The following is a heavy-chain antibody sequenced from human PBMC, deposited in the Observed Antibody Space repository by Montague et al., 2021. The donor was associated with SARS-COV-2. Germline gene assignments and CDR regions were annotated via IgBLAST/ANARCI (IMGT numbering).Heavy chain of an antibody. CDR2: ISYDGSNK. D-gene: IGHD6-19*01. CDR3: AREGVAGDYYYYYGMDD. CDR1: GFTFSSYA. V-gene: IGHV3-30-3*01. Sequence: SLRLSCAASGFTFSSYAMHWVRQAPGKGLEWVAVISYDGSNKYYADSVKGRFTISRDNSKNTLYLQMNSLRAEDTAVYYCAREGVAGDYYYYYGMDDWGQGTTVTVSS. J-gene: IGHJ6*02.